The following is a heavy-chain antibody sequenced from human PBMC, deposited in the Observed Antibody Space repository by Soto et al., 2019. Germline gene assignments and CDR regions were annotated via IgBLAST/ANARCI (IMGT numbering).Heavy chain of an antibody. CDR2: IVVGSGNT. J-gene: IGHJ6*02. CDR3: AADEGYSSSSSYYYYGMDV. V-gene: IGHV1-58*01. CDR1: GFTFTSSA. D-gene: IGHD6-6*01. Sequence: ASVKVSCKASGFTFTSSAVQWVRQARGQRLEWIGWIVVGSGNTNYAQKFQERVTITRDMSTSTAYMELSSLRSEDTAVYYCAADEGYSSSSSYYYYGMDVWGQGTTV.